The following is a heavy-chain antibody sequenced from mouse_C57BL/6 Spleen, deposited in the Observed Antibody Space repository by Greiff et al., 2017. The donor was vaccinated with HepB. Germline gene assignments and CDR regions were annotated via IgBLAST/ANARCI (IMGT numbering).Heavy chain of an antibody. CDR2: ISYDGSN. CDR3: ARYGTEYFDY. J-gene: IGHJ2*01. Sequence: EESGPGLVKPSQSLSLTCSVTGYSITSGYYWNWIRQFPGNKLEWMGYISYDGSNNYNPSLKNRISITRDTSKNQFFLKLNSVTTEDTATYYCARYGTEYFDYWGQGTTLTVSS. V-gene: IGHV3-6*01. CDR1: GYSITSGYY. D-gene: IGHD2-1*01.